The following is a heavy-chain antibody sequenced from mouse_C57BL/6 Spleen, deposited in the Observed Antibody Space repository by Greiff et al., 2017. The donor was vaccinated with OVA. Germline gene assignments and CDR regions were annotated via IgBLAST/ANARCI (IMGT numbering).Heavy chain of an antibody. D-gene: IGHD2-5*01. Sequence: EVKLVESGGDLVKPGGSLKLSCAASGFTFSSYGMSWVRQTPDKRLEWVATISSGGSYTYYPDSVKGRFTISRDNAKNTLYLQMSSLKSEDTAMYYCARHRSNYDAMDYWGQGTSVTVSS. J-gene: IGHJ4*01. V-gene: IGHV5-6*01. CDR3: ARHRSNYDAMDY. CDR1: GFTFSSYG. CDR2: ISSGGSYT.